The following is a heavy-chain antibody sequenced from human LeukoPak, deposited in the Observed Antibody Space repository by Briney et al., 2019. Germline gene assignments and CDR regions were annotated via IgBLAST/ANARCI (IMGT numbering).Heavy chain of an antibody. CDR3: ASIPTMGDYDSSGYYYGPSSDY. CDR1: GFTFSSNY. D-gene: IGHD3-22*01. CDR2: IYSGGST. Sequence: PGGSLRLSCAASGFTFSSNYMSWVRQAPGKGLEWVSVIYSGGSTYYADSVKGRFTISRDNSKNTLYLQMNSLRAEDTAVYYCASIPTMGDYDSSGYYYGPSSDYWGQGTLVTVSS. J-gene: IGHJ4*02. V-gene: IGHV3-53*01.